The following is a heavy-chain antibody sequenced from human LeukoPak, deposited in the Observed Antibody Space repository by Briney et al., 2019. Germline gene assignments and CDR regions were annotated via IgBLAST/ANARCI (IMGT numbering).Heavy chain of an antibody. CDR3: ASFSSSWSRDY. CDR2: IWYDGSNK. D-gene: IGHD6-13*01. Sequence: PGRSLRLSCAASGFTFSSYGMHWVRQAPGKGLEWVAVIWYDGSNKYYADSVKGRFTISRDNSKNTLYLQMNSLRAEDTAVYYCASFSSSWSRDYWGQGTLVTASS. V-gene: IGHV3-33*01. J-gene: IGHJ4*02. CDR1: GFTFSSYG.